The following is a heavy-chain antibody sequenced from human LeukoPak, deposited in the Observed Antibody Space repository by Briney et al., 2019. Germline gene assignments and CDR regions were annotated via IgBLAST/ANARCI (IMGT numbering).Heavy chain of an antibody. CDR3: GREGPVAAVDD. CDR2: INGDGTIT. J-gene: IGHJ4*02. Sequence: GGSLRLSCEASGFIFSAYYMHWVRQAPGKGLVWVSHINGDGTITNYADSVKGRFTITGDNAKNTLSLQMNSLRAEDTAVYYCGREGPVAAVDDWGQGTLVIVSS. D-gene: IGHD2-2*01. CDR1: GFIFSAYY. V-gene: IGHV3-74*01.